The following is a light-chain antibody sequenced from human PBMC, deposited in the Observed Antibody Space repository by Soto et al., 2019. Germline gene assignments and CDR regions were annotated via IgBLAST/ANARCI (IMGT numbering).Light chain of an antibody. Sequence: QSVLTQPPSASGTPGQRVTISCSGSSSNIGSNYVYWYQQLPGTAPTLLIYENNQRPSGVPDRFSGSKSGNSASLAISGLRAEDEADYYCTSWAGSLSGGVVGGGTKLTVL. CDR2: ENN. V-gene: IGLV1-47*01. CDR1: SSNIGSNY. J-gene: IGLJ2*01. CDR3: TSWAGSLSGGV.